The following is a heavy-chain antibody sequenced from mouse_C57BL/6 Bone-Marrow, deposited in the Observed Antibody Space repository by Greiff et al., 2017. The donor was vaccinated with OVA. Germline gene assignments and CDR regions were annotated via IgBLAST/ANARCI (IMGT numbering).Heavy chain of an antibody. J-gene: IGHJ1*03. CDR3: AEGVYDYDGVWYFDV. CDR1: GYTFTGYW. D-gene: IGHD2-4*01. CDR2: LLPGSGST. V-gene: IGHV1-9*01. Sequence: VKVVESGAELMKPGASVKLSCKATGYTFTGYWIEWVKQRPGHGLEWIGELLPGSGSTNYNEKFKGKATFTADTSSNTAYMQLSSLTTEDSAIYYCAEGVYDYDGVWYFDVWGTGTTVTVSS.